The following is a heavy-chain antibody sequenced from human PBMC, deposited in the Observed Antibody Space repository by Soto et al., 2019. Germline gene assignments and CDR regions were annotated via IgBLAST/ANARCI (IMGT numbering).Heavy chain of an antibody. J-gene: IGHJ4*02. Sequence: EVQLVESGGGLIQPGGSLRLSCAVSGFTVSNNYMSWVRQAPGKGLEGVSVIYSGGYTAYGDSVKGRFTISRNNSKNTLFLQMKSGRADDPGVYYWAAQRGGGGYWGQGTLVTVSS. CDR3: AAQRGGGGY. CDR1: GFTVSNNY. D-gene: IGHD6-25*01. V-gene: IGHV3-53*01. CDR2: IYSGGYT.